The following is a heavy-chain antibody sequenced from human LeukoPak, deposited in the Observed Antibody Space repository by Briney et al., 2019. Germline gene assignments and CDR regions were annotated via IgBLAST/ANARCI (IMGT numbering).Heavy chain of an antibody. D-gene: IGHD6-13*01. CDR1: GGSFSGYY. CDR2: INHSGST. CDR3: ASGYGDSGFDY. V-gene: IGHV4-34*01. Sequence: KSSETLSPTYAVYGGSFSGYYWSWIRQPPGKGLEWIGEINHSGSTNYNPSLKSRVTISVDTSKKQFSLKLSSVTAADTAVYYCASGYGDSGFDYWGQGTLVTVSS. J-gene: IGHJ4*02.